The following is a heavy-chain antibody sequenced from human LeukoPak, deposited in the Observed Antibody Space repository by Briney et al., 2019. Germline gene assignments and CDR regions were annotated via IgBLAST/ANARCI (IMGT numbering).Heavy chain of an antibody. CDR2: IYSGGST. D-gene: IGHD2-15*01. V-gene: IGHV3-53*01. Sequence: PGGSLRLSCAASGLTVSSNYMSWVRQAPGKGLEWVSVIYSGGSTYYADSVKGRFTISRDSSKNTLYLQMNSLRAEDTAVYYCAKDPIVVVVAGNWFDPWGQGTLVTVSS. J-gene: IGHJ5*02. CDR3: AKDPIVVVVAGNWFDP. CDR1: GLTVSSNY.